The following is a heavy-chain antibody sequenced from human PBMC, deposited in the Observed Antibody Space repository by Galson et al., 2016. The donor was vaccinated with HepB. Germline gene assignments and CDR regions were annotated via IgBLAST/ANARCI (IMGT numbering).Heavy chain of an antibody. D-gene: IGHD1-14*01. V-gene: IGHV3-53*01. Sequence: SLRLSCAVSGFTVGNHYMSWVRQAPGKGLEWVSVIYTGGSTHYADSVKGRFAISRDSSKNTLYLQMNYLRAEDTAVYHCAKEGGIHPTRFDYWGQGVLVTVSS. CDR2: IYTGGST. CDR1: GFTVGNHY. CDR3: AKEGGIHPTRFDY. J-gene: IGHJ4*02.